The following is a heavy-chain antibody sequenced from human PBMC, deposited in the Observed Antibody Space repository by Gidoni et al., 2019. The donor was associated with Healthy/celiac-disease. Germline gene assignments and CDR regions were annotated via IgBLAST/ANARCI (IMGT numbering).Heavy chain of an antibody. Sequence: QVQLQESGPGLVKPSETLSLTCTVSGGSISSYYWSWIRQPPGKGLEWIGYIYYSGSTTYNPSLKSRVTISVDTSKNQFSLKLSSVTAADTAVYYCARAYRRPNWYFDLWGRGTLVTVSS. D-gene: IGHD2-21*01. J-gene: IGHJ2*01. CDR3: ARAYRRPNWYFDL. CDR2: IYYSGST. CDR1: GGSISSYY. V-gene: IGHV4-59*01.